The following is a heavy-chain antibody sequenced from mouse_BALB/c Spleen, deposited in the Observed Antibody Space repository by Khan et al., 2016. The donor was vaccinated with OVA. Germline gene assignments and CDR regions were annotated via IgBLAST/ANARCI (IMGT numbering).Heavy chain of an antibody. D-gene: IGHD1-1*01. J-gene: IGHJ3*01. Sequence: VQLQQSGPELMKPGASVKISCKASGYSFTTYYIHWVKQSPGKSLEWIGYIDPFNGSTTYNQKFKGKATLTVDKSSSTAYMHLSSLTSEDSAVYYRARHGTSSWFAYWGQGTLVTVSA. V-gene: IGHV1S135*01. CDR3: ARHGTSSWFAY. CDR2: IDPFNGST. CDR1: GYSFTTYY.